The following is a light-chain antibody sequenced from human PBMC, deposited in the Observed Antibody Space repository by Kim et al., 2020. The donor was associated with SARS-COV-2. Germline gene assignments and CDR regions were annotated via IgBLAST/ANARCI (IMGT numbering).Light chain of an antibody. CDR2: SNN. J-gene: IGLJ1*01. CDR3: AAWDDSLSGYV. CDR1: STNIGSNY. Sequence: GQMETVSCTGSSTNIGSNYVYWYQQLPGTAPKLLIYSNNQRTSGVPDRFSGAKSGTSAFLAISGLRSEDEADYYCAAWDDSLSGYVFGTGTRSPS. V-gene: IGLV1-47*02.